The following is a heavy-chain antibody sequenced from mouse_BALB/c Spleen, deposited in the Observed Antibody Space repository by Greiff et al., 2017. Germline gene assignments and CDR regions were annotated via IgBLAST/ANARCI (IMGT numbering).Heavy chain of an antibody. D-gene: IGHD2-1*01. V-gene: IGHV1-55*01. Sequence: QVQLQQPGAELVKPGTSVKLSCKASGYNFTSYWINWVKLRPGQGLEWIGDIYPGSGSTNYNEKFKSKATLTVDTSSSTAYMQLSSLASEDSALYYCARVGYYGNYNAMDYWGQGTSVTVSS. CDR3: ARVGYYGNYNAMDY. CDR1: GYNFTSYW. CDR2: IYPGSGST. J-gene: IGHJ4*01.